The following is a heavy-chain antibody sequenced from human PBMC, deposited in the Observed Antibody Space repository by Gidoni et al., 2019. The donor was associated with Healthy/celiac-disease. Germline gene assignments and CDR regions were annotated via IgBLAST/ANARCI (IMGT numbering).Heavy chain of an antibody. Sequence: GGGLVKPGGSLRLSCAASGFTFSNAWMSWVRQAPGKGLEWVGRIKSKTDGGTTDYAAPVKGRFTISIEDSKNTLYLQMNSLKTEDTAVYYCTKGVLFEDFDNWGQGTLVTVSS. D-gene: IGHD3-10*02. CDR1: GFTFSNAW. V-gene: IGHV3-15*01. J-gene: IGHJ4*02. CDR3: TKGVLFEDFDN. CDR2: IKSKTDGGTT.